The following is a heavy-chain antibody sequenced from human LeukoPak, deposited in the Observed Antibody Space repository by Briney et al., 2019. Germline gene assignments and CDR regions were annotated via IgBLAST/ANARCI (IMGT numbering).Heavy chain of an antibody. V-gene: IGHV4-59*01. CDR2: IYYSGST. CDR1: GGSINTYY. CDR3: AREYSH. Sequence: PSETLSLTCTVSGGSINTYYWSWIRQPPGKGLEWIGFIYYSGSTNYNPSLKSRVTISIDTSKNQFSLKLSSVTAADTAVYYCAREYSHWGQGTQVTVSS. J-gene: IGHJ4*02. D-gene: IGHD2-15*01.